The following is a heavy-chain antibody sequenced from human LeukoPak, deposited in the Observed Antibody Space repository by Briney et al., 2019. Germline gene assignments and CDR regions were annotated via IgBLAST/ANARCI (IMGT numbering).Heavy chain of an antibody. J-gene: IGHJ4*02. CDR1: GFTFGGYS. Sequence: GGSLRLSGTAPGFTFGGYSMNWIRQAPGKGLEWVSSFGTRSTSVYHAGSVKGRFAISRDNAKNSLYLQMNSLRAEDTALYYCAREVSEGFDFWGQGTLVTVSS. CDR2: FGTRSTSV. CDR3: AREVSEGFDF. V-gene: IGHV3-21*01. D-gene: IGHD3-22*01.